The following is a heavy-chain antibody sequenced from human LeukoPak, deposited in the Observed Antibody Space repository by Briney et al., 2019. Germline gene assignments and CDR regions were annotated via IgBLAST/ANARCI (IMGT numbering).Heavy chain of an antibody. CDR3: ARGGLPNAFDI. CDR1: GXTFSSSW. Sequence: PGGSLRLSCAASGXTFSSSWMFWVRQPPGKGLVWVSRINGDGSRTGFADSVKGRVTISRDNAKNTLFLQMNSLTAEDTAIYYCARGGLPNAFDIWGQGTMVTVSS. CDR2: INGDGSRT. V-gene: IGHV3-74*01. D-gene: IGHD2-15*01. J-gene: IGHJ3*02.